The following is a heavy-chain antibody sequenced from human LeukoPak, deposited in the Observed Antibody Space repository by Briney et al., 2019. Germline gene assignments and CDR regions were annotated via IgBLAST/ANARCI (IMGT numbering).Heavy chain of an antibody. CDR1: GFSFSSYG. CDR2: IHTDVNVI. Sequence: PGGSLRLSCAASGFSFSSYGMHWVRQAPGKGLQWVAYIHTDVNVIFYAASVKGRFTISRDNSKNTLNLQMNSLTTGDTAVYYCGYFGSGSSYIPDSWGQGTLVTVSS. J-gene: IGHJ5*01. V-gene: IGHV3-30*02. D-gene: IGHD3-10*01. CDR3: GYFGSGSSYIPDS.